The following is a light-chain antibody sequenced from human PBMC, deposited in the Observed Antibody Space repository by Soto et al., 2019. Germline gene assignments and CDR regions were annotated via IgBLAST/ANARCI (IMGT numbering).Light chain of an antibody. J-gene: IGLJ1*01. CDR1: SSDVGGYNY. CDR3: SSYTSSSTLEGYV. V-gene: IGLV2-14*01. CDR2: EVS. Sequence: QSVLTQPASVSGSPGQSITISCTGTSSDVGGYNYVSWYQQHPGKAPKLMIYEVSNRPSGVSNRFSGSKSGNTASLTISGLQAEDEADYYCSSYTSSSTLEGYVFGTGTKV.